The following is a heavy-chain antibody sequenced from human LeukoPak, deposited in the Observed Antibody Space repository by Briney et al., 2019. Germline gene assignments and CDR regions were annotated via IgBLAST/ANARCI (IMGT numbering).Heavy chain of an antibody. J-gene: IGHJ2*01. V-gene: IGHV4-4*07. CDR1: RGSMSFYY. Sequence: PSETLSLTCNLSRGSMSFYYWNWIRQPAGKGLEWIGRIDTSRQTSYNPSLKNRVTISVDKSKNQVSLELRSVTVADTAVYYCARDDPPIESGSYLGVGYFDLWGRGTLVTISS. D-gene: IGHD1-26*01. CDR2: IDTSRQT. CDR3: ARDDPPIESGSYLGVGYFDL.